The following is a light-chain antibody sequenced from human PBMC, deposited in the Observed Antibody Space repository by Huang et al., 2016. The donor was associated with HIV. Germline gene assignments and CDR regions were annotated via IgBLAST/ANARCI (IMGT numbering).Light chain of an antibody. V-gene: IGKV1-33*01. Sequence: DIQMTQPPSSLSASIGDRVTITCRASRHIYSYLNWYQHRPGKAPKLLIYEAANLEVGVPSRFSGSGAGRNFTLIISSLQPEDFATYYCQQYDSLPRTFGPGTKV. CDR1: RHIYSY. CDR3: QQYDSLPRT. J-gene: IGKJ3*01. CDR2: EAA.